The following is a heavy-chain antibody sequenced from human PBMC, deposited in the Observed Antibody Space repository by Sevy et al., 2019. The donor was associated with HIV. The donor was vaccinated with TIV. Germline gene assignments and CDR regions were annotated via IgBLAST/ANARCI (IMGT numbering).Heavy chain of an antibody. D-gene: IGHD2-2*01. CDR2: ISAYNGNT. V-gene: IGHV1-18*04. CDR3: AGDLGYCSSTGCYTSATFDP. Sequence: ASVKVSCKASGYTFTSYGISWVRQAPGQGLEWMGWISAYNGNTNYAQKLQGRVTMTTDTSTSTAYMELRSLRSEDTAGYYCAGDLGYCSSTGCYTSATFDPWGQGTLVTVSS. J-gene: IGHJ5*02. CDR1: GYTFTSYG.